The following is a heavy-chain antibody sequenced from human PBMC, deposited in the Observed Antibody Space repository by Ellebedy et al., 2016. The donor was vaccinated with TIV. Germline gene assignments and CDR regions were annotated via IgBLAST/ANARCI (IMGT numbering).Heavy chain of an antibody. V-gene: IGHV4-39*01. CDR3: ARHAATVGTPNMDV. CDR1: GGSINSNNHY. CDR2: VYYTGST. Sequence: MPSETLSLTCTVSGGSINSNNHYWGWVRQPPGKGLEYIGSVYYTGSTYYHPSLKSRVTVSADTSKNQFSLTLISVTAADTAMYYCARHAATVGTPNMDVWGRGTTVTVSS. D-gene: IGHD4-23*01. J-gene: IGHJ6*03.